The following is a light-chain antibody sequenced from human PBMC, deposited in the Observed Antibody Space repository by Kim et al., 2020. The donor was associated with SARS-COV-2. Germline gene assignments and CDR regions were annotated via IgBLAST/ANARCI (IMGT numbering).Light chain of an antibody. CDR3: QQYITCSLT. Sequence: EIVFTHSPATLTGSPGERATLSCRASQSVSTYFAWYQQKPGQAPRFLIYGAYTRATGVPSRFSGSGSGTEFTLTISSLQSEDFAVYYCQQYITCSLTFGPGTKVDIK. CDR2: GAY. V-gene: IGKV3-15*01. J-gene: IGKJ3*01. CDR1: QSVSTY.